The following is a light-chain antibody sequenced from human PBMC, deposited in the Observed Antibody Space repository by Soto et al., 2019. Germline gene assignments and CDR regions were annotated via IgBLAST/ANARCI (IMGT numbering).Light chain of an antibody. J-gene: IGLJ2*01. CDR1: SSNIGAGYD. Sequence: QSVLTQPPSVSGAPGQRVTISCTGSSSNIGAGYDVHWYQQLPGTAPKLLIYGNSNRPSGVPDRFSGSKSGTSASLAITGLQAEDEAEDDCQSYDSSLSGWKVFGGGTKLTVL. V-gene: IGLV1-40*01. CDR2: GNS. CDR3: QSYDSSLSGWKV.